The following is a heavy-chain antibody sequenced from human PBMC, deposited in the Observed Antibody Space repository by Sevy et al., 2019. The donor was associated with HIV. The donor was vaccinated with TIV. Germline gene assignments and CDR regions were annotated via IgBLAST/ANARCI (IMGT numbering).Heavy chain of an antibody. Sequence: GSLRLSCAASGFTVSSNYMSWVRQAPGKGLEWVSIIYSGGSTYYADSVKGRFTISRDNSKNTLYLQMNSLRAEDTAVYYCARDSRYSSAYYSYGMDVWGQGTTVTVSS. CDR2: IYSGGST. D-gene: IGHD6-19*01. V-gene: IGHV3-53*01. J-gene: IGHJ6*02. CDR3: ARDSRYSSAYYSYGMDV. CDR1: GFTVSSNY.